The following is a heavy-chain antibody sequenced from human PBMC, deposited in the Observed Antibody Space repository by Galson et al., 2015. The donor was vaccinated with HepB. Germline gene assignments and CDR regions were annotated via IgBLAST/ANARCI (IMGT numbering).Heavy chain of an antibody. V-gene: IGHV3-23*01. CDR3: AKVAILGVTPHYFDY. J-gene: IGHJ4*02. Sequence: SLRLSCAGSGFTFTRYALNWVRQASGKGLEWVPSIGGSGGHTYYADSVRGRFTISRDNSKNTLYLQVSSLRVEDTAVYYCAKVAILGVTPHYFDYWGQGTLVTVSS. CDR1: GFTFTRYA. D-gene: IGHD3-3*01. CDR2: IGGSGGHT.